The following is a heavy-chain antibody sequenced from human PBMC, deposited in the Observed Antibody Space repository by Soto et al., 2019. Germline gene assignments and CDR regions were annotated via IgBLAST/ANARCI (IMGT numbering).Heavy chain of an antibody. CDR1: GFTFDDYA. J-gene: IGHJ4*01. CDR3: VKDSYADFHRVLSAAEYFFDY. D-gene: IGHD6-13*01. Sequence: GGSLRLSCTASGFTFDDYAMHWVRQGPGRGLEWVSGITWDSGKIAYADSVKGRFTIARDDDNNSLYLQMNSLRPEDTALYYCVKDSYADFHRVLSAAEYFFDYWGHGTLVTVSS. V-gene: IGHV3-9*01. CDR2: ITWDSGKI.